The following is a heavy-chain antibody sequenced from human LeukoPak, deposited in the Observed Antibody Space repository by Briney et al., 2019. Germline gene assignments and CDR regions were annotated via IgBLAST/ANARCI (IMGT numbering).Heavy chain of an antibody. CDR2: ISAYNGNT. CDR3: ARDQGYCGGDCRDAFDI. Sequence: ASVKVPCKASGYTFTSYGISWVRQAPGQGLEWMGWISAYNGNTNYAQKLQGRVTMTTDTSTSTAYMELRSLRSDDTAVYYCARDQGYCGGDCRDAFDIWGQGTMVTVSS. D-gene: IGHD2-21*02. J-gene: IGHJ3*02. CDR1: GYTFTSYG. V-gene: IGHV1-18*01.